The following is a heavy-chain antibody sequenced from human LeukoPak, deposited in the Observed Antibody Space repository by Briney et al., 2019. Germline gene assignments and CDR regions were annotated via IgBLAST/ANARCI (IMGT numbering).Heavy chain of an antibody. V-gene: IGHV4-34*01. J-gene: IGHJ4*02. D-gene: IGHD1-26*01. Sequence: SETLSLTCAVYGGSFSGYYWSWIRQPPGKGLEWIGEINHSGSTNYNPSLKSRVTISVDTSKNQFSLKLSSVTAADTAVYYCASESCGGPTGYWGQGTLVTVSS. CDR3: ASESCGGPTGY. CDR1: GGSFSGYY. CDR2: INHSGST.